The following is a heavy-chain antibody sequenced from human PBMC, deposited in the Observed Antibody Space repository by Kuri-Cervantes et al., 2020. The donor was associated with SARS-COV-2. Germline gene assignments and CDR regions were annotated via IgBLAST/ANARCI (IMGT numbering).Heavy chain of an antibody. V-gene: IGHV4-59*01. CDR2: IYYSGST. Sequence: GSLRLSCTVSGGPISSYYWSWIRQPPGKGLEWIGYIYYSGSTNYNPSLKSRVTISVDTSKNQFSLKLSSVTAADTAVYYCARVGGNCSGGSCYFSGFDYWGQGTLVTVSS. CDR1: GGPISSYY. CDR3: ARVGGNCSGGSCYFSGFDY. D-gene: IGHD2-15*01. J-gene: IGHJ4*02.